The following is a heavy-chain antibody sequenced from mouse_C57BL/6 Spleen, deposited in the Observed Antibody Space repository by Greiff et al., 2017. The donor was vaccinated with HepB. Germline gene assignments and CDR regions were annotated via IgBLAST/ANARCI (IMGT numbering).Heavy chain of an antibody. CDR3: VRQELDYGFAY. J-gene: IGHJ3*01. CDR1: GFSFNTYA. D-gene: IGHD2-4*01. Sequence: DVMLVESGGGLVQPKGSLKLSCAASGFSFNTYAMNWVRQAPGKGLEWVARIRSKSNNYATYYADSVKDRFTISRDDSESMLYLQMNNLKTEDTAMYYCVRQELDYGFAYWGQGTLVTVSA. V-gene: IGHV10-1*01. CDR2: IRSKSNNYAT.